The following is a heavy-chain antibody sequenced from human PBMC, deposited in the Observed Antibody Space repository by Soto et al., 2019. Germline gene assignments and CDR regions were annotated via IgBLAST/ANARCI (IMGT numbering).Heavy chain of an antibody. CDR2: IKQDGSEK. V-gene: IGHV3-7*01. CDR1: GVTFSSYW. J-gene: IGHJ6*03. Sequence: GATLRLSCAASGVTFSSYWMSWVRQAPGKGLERVANIKQDGSEKYYVGSVKGRFTINRDNAKKSLYLKMNSLRAEDTAVYYCARDDYGDYPNYYYYYMDVWGKGTTVTVSS. D-gene: IGHD4-17*01. CDR3: ARDDYGDYPNYYYYYMDV.